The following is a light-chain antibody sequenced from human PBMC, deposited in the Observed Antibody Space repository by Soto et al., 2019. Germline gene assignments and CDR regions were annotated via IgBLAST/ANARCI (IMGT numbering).Light chain of an antibody. V-gene: IGKV3-11*01. CDR3: QQRSNWQT. CDR2: DAS. CDR1: QSVSSY. Sequence: EIVLTQSPATLSLSPGERATLSCRASQSVSSYLAWYQQNPGQAPRLLIYDASNRATGIPARFSGSGSGTDFTLTFSSLEPEDFAVYYCQQRSNWQTFGQGTKVDI. J-gene: IGKJ1*01.